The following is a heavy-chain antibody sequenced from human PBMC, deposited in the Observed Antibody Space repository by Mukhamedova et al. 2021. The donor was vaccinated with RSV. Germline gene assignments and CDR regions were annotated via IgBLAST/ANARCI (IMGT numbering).Heavy chain of an antibody. CDR3: ARGVEMATIQVPYYFDY. V-gene: IGHV4-34*01. Sequence: WIRQPPGKGLEWIGEINHSGSTNYNPSLKSRVTISVDTSKNQFSLKLSSVTAADTAVYYCARGVEMATIQVPYYFDYWGQGTLVT. D-gene: IGHD5-24*01. J-gene: IGHJ4*02. CDR2: INHSGST.